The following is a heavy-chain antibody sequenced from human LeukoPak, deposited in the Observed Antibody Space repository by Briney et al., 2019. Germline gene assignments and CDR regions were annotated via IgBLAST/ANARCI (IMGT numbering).Heavy chain of an antibody. V-gene: IGHV3-13*04. CDR1: GFTFSSYD. CDR3: ARERGTGALDV. Sequence: GGSLRLSCAASGFTFSSYDMHWVRQATGKGPEWVSAIDSAGDTYYPGSVKGRFTISRENAKNSLYLQMNSLRAGDTAVYYCARERGTGALDVWGQRTTVTVSS. D-gene: IGHD1-1*01. J-gene: IGHJ6*02. CDR2: IDSAGDT.